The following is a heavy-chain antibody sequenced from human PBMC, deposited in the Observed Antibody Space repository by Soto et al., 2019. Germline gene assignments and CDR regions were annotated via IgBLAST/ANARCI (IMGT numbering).Heavy chain of an antibody. CDR3: GRVSAAAHNWFDP. CDR1: GFTFSSYW. J-gene: IGHJ5*02. D-gene: IGHD6-13*01. V-gene: IGHV3-74*01. Sequence: GGSLRLSCAASGFTFSSYWMHWVRQAPGKGLVWVSRINSDGSSTSYADSVKGRFTISSGNAKNTLYLQMNSLRAEDTAVYYCGRVSAAAHNWFDPWGQGTLVTVSS. CDR2: INSDGSST.